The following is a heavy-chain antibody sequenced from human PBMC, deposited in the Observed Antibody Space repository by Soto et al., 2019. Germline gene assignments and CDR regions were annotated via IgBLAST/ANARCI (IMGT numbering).Heavy chain of an antibody. J-gene: IGHJ4*02. V-gene: IGHV3-48*02. Sequence: GGSLRLSCAASGFTFSSYSMNWVRQAPGKGLEWVSYTSSSSSTIYYADSVKGRFTISRDNAKNSLYLQMNSLRDEDTAVYYCARDPYYYDSSGVFDYWGQGTLVTVSS. D-gene: IGHD3-22*01. CDR3: ARDPYYYDSSGVFDY. CDR2: TSSSSSTI. CDR1: GFTFSSYS.